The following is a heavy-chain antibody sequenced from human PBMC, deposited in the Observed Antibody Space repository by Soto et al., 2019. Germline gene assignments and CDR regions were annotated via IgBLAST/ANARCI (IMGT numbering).Heavy chain of an antibody. J-gene: IGHJ4*02. Sequence: PSETLSLTCTVSGGSISSYYWSWIRQPPGKGLEWIGYIYYSGSTNYNPSLKSRVTISVDTSKNQFSLKLSSVTAADTAVYYCARGTVAGPSPFDYWGQGILVTVSS. CDR2: IYYSGST. CDR1: GGSISSYY. CDR3: ARGTVAGPSPFDY. V-gene: IGHV4-59*01. D-gene: IGHD6-19*01.